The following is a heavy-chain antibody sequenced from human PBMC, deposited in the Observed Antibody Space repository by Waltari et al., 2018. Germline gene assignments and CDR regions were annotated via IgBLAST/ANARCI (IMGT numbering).Heavy chain of an antibody. V-gene: IGHV3-23*01. CDR1: GFTFSSYA. J-gene: IGHJ4*02. Sequence: EVQLLESGGGLVQPGGSLRLSCAASGFTFSSYAMSWVRQAPGKGLEWVSAISGSGGSTYYVDSVKGRFTISRDNSKNTLYLQMNSLRAEDTAVYYCAKTRPPTLGGFRELDFDYWGQGTLVTVSS. D-gene: IGHD3-10*01. CDR2: ISGSGGST. CDR3: AKTRPPTLGGFRELDFDY.